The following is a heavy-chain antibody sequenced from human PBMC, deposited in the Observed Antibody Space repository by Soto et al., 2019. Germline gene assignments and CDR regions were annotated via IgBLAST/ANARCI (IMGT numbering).Heavy chain of an antibody. CDR3: ARFPLAVAGAFDI. CDR2: INHSGST. CDR1: GGSFSGYY. J-gene: IGHJ3*02. V-gene: IGHV4-34*01. D-gene: IGHD6-19*01. Sequence: SETLSLTCAVYGGSFSGYYWSWIRQPPGKGLEWIGEINHSGSTNYNPSLKSRVTISVDTSKNQFSLKLSSVTAADTAVYYCARFPLAVAGAFDIWGQGTMVTVSS.